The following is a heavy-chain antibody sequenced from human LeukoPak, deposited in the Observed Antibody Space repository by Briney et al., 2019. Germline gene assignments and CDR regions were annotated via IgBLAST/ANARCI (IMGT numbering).Heavy chain of an antibody. CDR3: EREATQPSRWFDP. V-gene: IGHV4-4*07. J-gene: IGHJ5*02. D-gene: IGHD6-13*01. CDR1: GGSISSYS. CDR2: IYSSVTT. Sequence: SETLSLTCTVSGGSISSYSWSWIRQPAGKGLEWIGRIYSSVTTNYNPSLNSRVTMSLDTSKNQFSLNLTSVTAADTAVYYCEREATQPSRWFDPWGQGTLVTVSS.